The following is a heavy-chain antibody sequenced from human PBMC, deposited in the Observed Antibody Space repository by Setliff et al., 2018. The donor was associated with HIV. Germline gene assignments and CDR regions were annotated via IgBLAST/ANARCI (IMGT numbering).Heavy chain of an antibody. Sequence: ASETLSLTCTVSGGSISSDNYYWTWIRQSAGKGLEWIGHIYTNGYTNYNPSLKSRVTISFDTSQNQFSLKLSSVTAADTAVFYCARAPPGIQNDAFDIWGQGAMVTVS. J-gene: IGHJ3*02. CDR2: IYTNGYT. CDR1: GGSISSDNYY. CDR3: ARAPPGIQNDAFDI. V-gene: IGHV4-61*09.